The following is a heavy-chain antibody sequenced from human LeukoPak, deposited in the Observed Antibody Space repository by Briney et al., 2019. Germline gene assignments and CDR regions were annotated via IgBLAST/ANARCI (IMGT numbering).Heavy chain of an antibody. D-gene: IGHD6-19*01. Sequence: GGSLRLSCAASGFTFSSYAMSWVRQAPGKGVEWVSAISGSGGSTYYADSVKGRFTISRDNSKNTLYLQMNSLRAEDTAVYYCAKGGEWLVASAYYYYYMDVWGKGTTVTISS. CDR1: GFTFSSYA. J-gene: IGHJ6*03. CDR2: ISGSGGST. CDR3: AKGGEWLVASAYYYYYMDV. V-gene: IGHV3-23*01.